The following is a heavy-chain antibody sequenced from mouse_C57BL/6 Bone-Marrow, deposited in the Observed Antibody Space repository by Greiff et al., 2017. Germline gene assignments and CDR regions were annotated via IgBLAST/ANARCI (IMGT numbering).Heavy chain of an antibody. D-gene: IGHD1-2*01. CDR3: ARLLRHGDY. V-gene: IGHV1-59*01. CDR2: IDPSDSYT. CDR1: GYTFTSYW. J-gene: IGHJ4*01. Sequence: QVQLQQPGAELVRPGTSVKLSCKASGYTFTSYWMHWVKQRPGHGLEWIGVIDPSDSYTNYNQKFKGKATLTVDTSSSTVYMQLRSLTSEDSAVYYCARLLRHGDYWGQGTSVTVSS.